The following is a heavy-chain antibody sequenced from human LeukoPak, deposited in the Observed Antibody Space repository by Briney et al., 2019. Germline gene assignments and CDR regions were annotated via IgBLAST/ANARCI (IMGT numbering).Heavy chain of an antibody. Sequence: GGSLRLSCAASGFIFSSYAMSWVRQAPGKGLEWVSGISGSGGSTYYADSVKGRFTISRDNAKNSLFLQMNSLRAEDTAIYYCTTDTWYSAGHWGQGTLVTVSS. V-gene: IGHV3-23*01. CDR3: TTDTWYSAGH. CDR1: GFIFSSYA. J-gene: IGHJ4*02. D-gene: IGHD2-15*01. CDR2: ISGSGGST.